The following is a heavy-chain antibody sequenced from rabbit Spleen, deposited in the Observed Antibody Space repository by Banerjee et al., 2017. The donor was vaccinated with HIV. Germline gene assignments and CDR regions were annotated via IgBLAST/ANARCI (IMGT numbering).Heavy chain of an antibody. CDR2: IDAGTSSSA. Sequence: QEQLVESGGGLFQPEGSLTLTCKASGFSFSSGYYMCWVRQAPGKGLQWIACIDAGTSSSAAYESWAKGRFTISRTSSTTVTLQMNSLTAADTATYFCVREAGYGGYGDANLWGPGTLVPVS. J-gene: IGHJ4*01. CDR1: GFSFSSGYY. D-gene: IGHD6-1*01. V-gene: IGHV1S45*01. CDR3: VREAGYGGYGDANL.